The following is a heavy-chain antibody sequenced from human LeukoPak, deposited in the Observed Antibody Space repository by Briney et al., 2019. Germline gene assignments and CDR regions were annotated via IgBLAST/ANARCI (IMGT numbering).Heavy chain of an antibody. CDR3: AKASNYGSGSYYPRGVDY. CDR1: GFTFTDYA. V-gene: IGHV3-23*01. Sequence: GGSLRLSCVASGFTFTDYAMNWVRQAPGKGLEWVSAISGSGGSTYYADSVKGRFTISRDNSKNTLYLQMNSLRAEDTAVYYCAKASNYGSGSYYPRGVDYWGQGTLVTVSS. D-gene: IGHD3-10*01. J-gene: IGHJ4*02. CDR2: ISGSGGST.